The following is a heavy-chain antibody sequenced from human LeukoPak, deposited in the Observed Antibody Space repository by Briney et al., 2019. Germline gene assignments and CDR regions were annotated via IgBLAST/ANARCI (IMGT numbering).Heavy chain of an antibody. CDR2: IYTSGST. CDR1: GGSISSYY. J-gene: IGHJ3*02. Sequence: PSETLSLTCTVSGGSISSYYWSWIRQPAGKGLEWIGRIYTSGSTNYNPSLKSRVTMSVDTSKNQFSLKLSSVTAADTAVYYCARLEAAAGGMDAFDIWGQGTMVTVSS. V-gene: IGHV4-4*07. D-gene: IGHD6-13*01. CDR3: ARLEAAAGGMDAFDI.